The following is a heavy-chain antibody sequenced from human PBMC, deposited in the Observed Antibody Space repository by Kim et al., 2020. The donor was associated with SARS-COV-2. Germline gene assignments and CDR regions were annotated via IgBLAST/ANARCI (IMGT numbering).Heavy chain of an antibody. CDR3: ARDSVPGSFKD. CDR2: IYYSGST. Sequence: SETLSLTCTVSGGSVSSGSYYWSWIRQPPGKGLEWIGYIYYSGSTNYNPSLKSRVTISVDTSKNQFSLKLSSVTAADTAVYYCARDSVPGSFKDWGQGTLVTVSS. D-gene: IGHD3-10*01. CDR1: GGSVSSGSYY. J-gene: IGHJ4*02. V-gene: IGHV4-61*01.